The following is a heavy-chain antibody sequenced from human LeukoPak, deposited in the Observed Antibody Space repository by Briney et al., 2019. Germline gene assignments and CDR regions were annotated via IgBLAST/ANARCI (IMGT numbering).Heavy chain of an antibody. J-gene: IGHJ3*02. CDR1: GGSISSYY. Sequence: SETLSLTCTVSGGSISSYYWSWIRQPAGKGLEWIGRIYGSGTITYNPSLKSRVTMSVDTAKNQFSLRLRSVTAADTAVYYCARGLDTNDWYDVFDISGQGTMVTVSS. D-gene: IGHD3/OR15-3a*01. V-gene: IGHV4-4*07. CDR3: ARGLDTNDWYDVFDI. CDR2: IYGSGTI.